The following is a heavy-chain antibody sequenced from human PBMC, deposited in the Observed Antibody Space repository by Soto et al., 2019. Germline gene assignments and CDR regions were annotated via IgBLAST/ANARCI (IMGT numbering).Heavy chain of an antibody. CDR1: GDTFDTFA. Sequence: QVQLVQSGAEVVKPGSSVKVSCKASGDTFDTFAISWVRQAPGQGLEWMGGIIPIFRTPDYGQKLQGRVTITADESTSTAYMALSSLTSEDTAVYYCARDKDREQLGGNYYYTLDVCGQGTTVTVSS. CDR3: ARDKDREQLGGNYYYTLDV. V-gene: IGHV1-69*12. J-gene: IGHJ6*02. D-gene: IGHD1-1*01. CDR2: IIPIFRTP.